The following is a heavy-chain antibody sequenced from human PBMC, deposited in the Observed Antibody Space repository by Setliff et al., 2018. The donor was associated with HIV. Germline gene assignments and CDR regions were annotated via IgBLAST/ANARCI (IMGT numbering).Heavy chain of an antibody. CDR2: IIPVLGLS. D-gene: IGHD3-16*02. CDR1: GDTFSSYA. Sequence: ASVKVSCKASGDTFSSYAISWVRQAPGQGLEWMGGIIPVLGLSYYAQNLQGRLTMTTDTSTGTAYMELRSLRSDDTAVYYCARESLNLGELSSNPDASDIWGQGTMVTVSS. CDR3: ARESLNLGELSSNPDASDI. V-gene: IGHV1-69*10. J-gene: IGHJ3*02.